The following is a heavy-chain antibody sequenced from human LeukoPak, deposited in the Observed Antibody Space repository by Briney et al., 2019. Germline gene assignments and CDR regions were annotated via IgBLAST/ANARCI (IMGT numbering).Heavy chain of an antibody. V-gene: IGHV3-13*01. Sequence: PGGSLRLSCAASGFTFSSYDVHWVRQATGKGLEWVSAIGTAGDTYYPGSVKGRFTISRENAKNSLYLQMNSLRAGDTAVYYCARTYYDFWSGYYYYGMDVWGQGTTVTVSS. CDR3: ARTYYDFWSGYYYYGMDV. CDR1: GFTFSSYD. CDR2: IGTAGDT. J-gene: IGHJ6*02. D-gene: IGHD3-3*01.